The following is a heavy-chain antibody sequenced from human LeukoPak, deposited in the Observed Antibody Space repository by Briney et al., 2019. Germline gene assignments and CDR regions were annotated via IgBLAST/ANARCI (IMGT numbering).Heavy chain of an antibody. CDR3: AKVRIMITFGGVIDYNWFDP. CDR1: GFTFSSYA. J-gene: IGHJ5*02. CDR2: ISGSGGTT. Sequence: GGSLRLSCAASGFTFSSYAMSWVRQAPGKGLEWVSIISGSGGTTYYADSVRGRFTISRDNSKNTLYLQMNSLRAEDTAVYYCAKVRIMITFGGVIDYNWFDPWGQGTLVTVSS. D-gene: IGHD3-16*02. V-gene: IGHV3-23*01.